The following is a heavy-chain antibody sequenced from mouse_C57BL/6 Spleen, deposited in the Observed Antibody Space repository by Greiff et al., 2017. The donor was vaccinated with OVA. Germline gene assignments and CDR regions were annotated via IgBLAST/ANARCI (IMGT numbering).Heavy chain of an antibody. CDR2: INPNNGGT. CDR3: ASYYGTPWFAY. V-gene: IGHV1-22*01. J-gene: IGHJ3*01. Sequence: VQLKQSGPELVKPGASVKMSCKASGYTFTDYNMHWVKQSHGKSLEWIGYINPNNGGTSYNQKFKGKATLTVNKSSSTAYMELRSLTSEDSAVYYCASYYGTPWFAYWGQGTLVTVSA. D-gene: IGHD1-1*01. CDR1: GYTFTDYN.